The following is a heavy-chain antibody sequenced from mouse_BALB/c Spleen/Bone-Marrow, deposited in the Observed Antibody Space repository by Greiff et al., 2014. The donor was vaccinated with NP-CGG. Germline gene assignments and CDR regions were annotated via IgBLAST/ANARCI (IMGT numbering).Heavy chain of an antibody. D-gene: IGHD2-3*01. Sequence: EVQGVESGGGLVQPKGSLKLSCAASGFTFNTYAMNWVRQAPGKGLEWVARIRSKSNNYATYYADSVKDRFTISRDDSQSMLCLQMNNLKTEDTAMYYCVRSDDGWFAYWGQGTLVTVSA. V-gene: IGHV10-1*02. CDR1: GFTFNTYA. J-gene: IGHJ3*01. CDR3: VRSDDGWFAY. CDR2: IRSKSNNYAT.